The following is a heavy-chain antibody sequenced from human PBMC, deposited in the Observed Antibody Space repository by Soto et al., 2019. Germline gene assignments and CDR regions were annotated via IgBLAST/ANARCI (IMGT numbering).Heavy chain of an antibody. V-gene: IGHV1-58*01. CDR3: AAALHDYGDYVGFYFDY. CDR1: GFNFTSSA. CDR2: IVVGSGNT. D-gene: IGHD4-17*01. J-gene: IGHJ4*02. Sequence: VKVSCKASGFNFTSSAVQWVRQARGQRLELIGWIVVGSGNTNYAQKFQERVTITRDMSTSTAYMELSSLRSEDTAVYYCAAALHDYGDYVGFYFDYRGQGTLVTVSS.